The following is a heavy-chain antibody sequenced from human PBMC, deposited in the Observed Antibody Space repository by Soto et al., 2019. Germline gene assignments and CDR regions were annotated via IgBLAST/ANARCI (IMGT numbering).Heavy chain of an antibody. CDR2: VSYDGSIK. J-gene: IGHJ6*02. V-gene: IGHV3-30*18. CDR1: GFTFSVYG. D-gene: IGHD6-19*01. CDR3: AKDGSHLAVAGTSPTSYFYGLAV. Sequence: ESGGGVVQPGRSLRLSCAASGFTFSVYGMHWVRQAPGKGLEWVALVSYDGSIKYYADSVKGRLTISRDNSKNTLYLQMNSLRVEDTAVYYCAKDGSHLAVAGTSPTSYFYGLAVWGQGTTVTVSS.